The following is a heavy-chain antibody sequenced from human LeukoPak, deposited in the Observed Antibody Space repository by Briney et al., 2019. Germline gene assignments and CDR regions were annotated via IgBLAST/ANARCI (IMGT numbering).Heavy chain of an antibody. V-gene: IGHV4-59*08. Sequence: SETLSLTCTVSGGSISSYYWSWIRQPPGKGLEWIGYIYYSGSTNYNPSLKSRVTISVDTSKNQFSLKLSSVTAADTAVYYCARQPGSSSWYPFDIWGQGTMVTVSS. J-gene: IGHJ3*02. CDR2: IYYSGST. D-gene: IGHD6-13*01. CDR1: GGSISSYY. CDR3: ARQPGSSSWYPFDI.